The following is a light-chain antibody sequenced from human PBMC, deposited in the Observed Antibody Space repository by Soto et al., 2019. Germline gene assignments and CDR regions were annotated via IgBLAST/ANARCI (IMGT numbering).Light chain of an antibody. Sequence: QSALTQPPSASGSPGQSVAISCTGTSSDVGGYNYVSWYQQHPGKAPKLMIYEVNKRPLGVPDRFSGSRSGNTASLTVSGLQAEAEADYYCCSYALSSYVFGTGTKVTVL. J-gene: IGLJ1*01. CDR2: EVN. CDR3: CSYALSSYV. V-gene: IGLV2-8*01. CDR1: SSDVGGYNY.